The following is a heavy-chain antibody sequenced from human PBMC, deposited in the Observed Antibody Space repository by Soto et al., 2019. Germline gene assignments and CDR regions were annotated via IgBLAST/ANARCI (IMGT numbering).Heavy chain of an antibody. V-gene: IGHV4-34*01. D-gene: IGHD6-6*01. J-gene: IGHJ5*02. CDR1: GGSFSGYY. CDR3: ARGREFGSSS. Sequence: PSETLSLTCSVFGGSFSGYYWSWIRQPPGKGLEWVGEINNSGRTSYNPSLKSRVTISVDTSKNQFSLNLTSVTAADMAVYYCARGREFGSSSWGQGTLVTVSS. CDR2: INNSGRT.